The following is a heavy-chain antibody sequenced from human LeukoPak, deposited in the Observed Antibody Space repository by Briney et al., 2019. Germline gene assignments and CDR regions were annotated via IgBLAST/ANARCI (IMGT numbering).Heavy chain of an antibody. J-gene: IGHJ4*02. D-gene: IGHD6-19*01. CDR1: GFTFSSYE. Sequence: GGSLRLSCAASGFTFSSYEMNWVRQAPGKGVEWVSYISSGSKIYDTDSVTGRFTISRDNAKNSLYLQMNSLRAEDTAVYYCARESIAVAGAPFDYWGQGTLVTVSS. CDR3: ARESIAVAGAPFDY. V-gene: IGHV3-48*03. CDR2: ISSGSKI.